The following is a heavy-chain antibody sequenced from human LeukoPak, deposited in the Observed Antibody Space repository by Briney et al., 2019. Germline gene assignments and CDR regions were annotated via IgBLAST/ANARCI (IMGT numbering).Heavy chain of an antibody. CDR3: ARARPWDSSRSYYFGMDV. V-gene: IGHV1-8*01. Sequence: ASVKVSCKASGYTFTIYDINWVRQATGQGLEWMGWMNPNSGNTGYAQKFQGRVTMTRNTSISAAYMELSSLRSEDTAVYYCARARPWDSSRSYYFGMDVWGHGTTVTVSS. CDR2: MNPNSGNT. D-gene: IGHD3-22*01. J-gene: IGHJ6*02. CDR1: GYTFTIYD.